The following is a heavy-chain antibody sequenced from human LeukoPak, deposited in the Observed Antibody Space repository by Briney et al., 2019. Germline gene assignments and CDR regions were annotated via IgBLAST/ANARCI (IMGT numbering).Heavy chain of an antibody. V-gene: IGHV1-69*05. CDR2: IIPIFGTA. CDR3: ATPDYGDWGYAFDI. D-gene: IGHD4-17*01. CDR1: GGTFSSYA. J-gene: IGHJ3*02. Sequence: GASVKVSCKASGGTFSSYAISWLRQAPGQGLEWMGRIIPIFGTANYAQKFQGRVTITTDESTSTAYMELSSLRSEDTAVYYCATPDYGDWGYAFDIWGQGTMVTVSS.